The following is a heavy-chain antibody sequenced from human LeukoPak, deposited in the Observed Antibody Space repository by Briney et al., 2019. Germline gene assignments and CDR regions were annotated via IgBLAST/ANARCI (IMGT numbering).Heavy chain of an antibody. CDR3: ARVPAAPYYYYMDV. J-gene: IGHJ6*03. V-gene: IGHV4-59*01. CDR2: IYYSGST. D-gene: IGHD2-2*01. CDR1: GGSISSYY. Sequence: SETLSLTCTVSGGSISSYYWSWIRQPPGKGLEWIGYIYYSGSTNYNPSPKSRVTISVDTSKNQFSLKLSSVTAADTAVYYCARVPAAPYYYYMDVWGKGTTVTVSS.